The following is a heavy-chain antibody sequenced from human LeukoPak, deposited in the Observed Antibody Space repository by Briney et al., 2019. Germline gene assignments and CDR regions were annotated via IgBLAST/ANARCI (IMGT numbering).Heavy chain of an antibody. J-gene: IGHJ5*02. V-gene: IGHV1-18*01. Sequence: ASVKVSCKASGYTFITYGITWVRQAPGQGLEWMGWISAYDGDTKYAQKLQGRVTMTTDTSTSTAYMELRSLRSDDTAVYYCARRVGSGNWFDPWGQGTLVTVSS. D-gene: IGHD3-10*01. CDR1: GYTFITYG. CDR3: ARRVGSGNWFDP. CDR2: ISAYDGDT.